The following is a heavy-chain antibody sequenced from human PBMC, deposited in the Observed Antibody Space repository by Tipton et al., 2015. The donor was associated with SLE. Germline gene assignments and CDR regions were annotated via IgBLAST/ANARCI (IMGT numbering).Heavy chain of an antibody. CDR1: AGSISTYY. J-gene: IGHJ3*01. CDR2: IDYSGST. Sequence: TLSLTCTVSAGSISTYYWSWIRQPPEKGLEWIGYIDYSGSTNYDPSLKSRVTMSIDTSKNQFSLELTSVTAADTAVYYCARDGALIDVFDVWGQGKMVTVSS. V-gene: IGHV4-59*01. CDR3: ARDGALIDVFDV. D-gene: IGHD2-8*01.